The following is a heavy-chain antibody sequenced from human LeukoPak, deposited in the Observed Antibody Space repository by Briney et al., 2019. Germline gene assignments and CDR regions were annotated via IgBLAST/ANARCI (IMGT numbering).Heavy chain of an antibody. CDR2: ISSSSSYI. CDR1: GFTFSSYS. D-gene: IGHD6-19*01. V-gene: IGHV3-21*01. J-gene: IGHJ3*02. CDR3: ARVNEGAVAGHDAFDI. Sequence: PGGSLRLSCAASGFTFSSYSMNWVRQAPGKGLEWVSPISSSSSYIYYADSVKGRFTISRDNAKNSLYLQMNSLRAEDTAVYYCARVNEGAVAGHDAFDIWGQGTMVTVSS.